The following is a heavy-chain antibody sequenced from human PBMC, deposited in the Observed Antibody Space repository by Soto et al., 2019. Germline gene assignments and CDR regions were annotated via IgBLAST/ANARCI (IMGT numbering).Heavy chain of an antibody. Sequence: SGPTLVNPTQTLTLTCTFSGFSLSTSGMCVSWIRQPPGKALEWLARIDWDDDKYYSTSLKTRLTISKDTSKNQVVLTMTNMDPVDTATYYCARVDSSGWYGGFDYWGQGTLVTVSS. CDR1: GFSLSTSGMC. D-gene: IGHD6-19*01. CDR3: ARVDSSGWYGGFDY. J-gene: IGHJ4*02. V-gene: IGHV2-70*11. CDR2: IDWDDDK.